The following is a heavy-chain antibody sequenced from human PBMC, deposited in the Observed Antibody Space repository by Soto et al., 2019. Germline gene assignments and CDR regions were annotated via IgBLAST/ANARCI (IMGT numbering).Heavy chain of an antibody. Sequence: PSETLSLTCAVSGGSISSGGYSWSWIRQPPGKGLEWIGYIYHSGSTYYNPSLKSRVTISVDRSKNQFSLKLSSVTAADTAVYYCARGVAKITLDRFDYWGQGTLVTV. D-gene: IGHD5-12*01. J-gene: IGHJ4*02. CDR3: ARGVAKITLDRFDY. CDR1: GGSISSGGYS. CDR2: IYHSGST. V-gene: IGHV4-30-2*01.